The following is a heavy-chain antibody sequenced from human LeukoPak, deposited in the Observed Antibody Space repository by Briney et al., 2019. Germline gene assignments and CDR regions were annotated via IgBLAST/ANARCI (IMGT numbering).Heavy chain of an antibody. CDR3: ARAIFSSVYYYYGMDV. CDR2: ISGSGDST. D-gene: IGHD3-3*01. CDR1: GFTFSSYA. V-gene: IGHV3-23*01. J-gene: IGHJ6*02. Sequence: GGSLRLSCAASGFTFSSYAMSWVRQAPGKGLEWVSAISGSGDSTYYADSVKGRFTISRDNSKNTLYLQMNSLRAEDTAVYYCARAIFSSVYYYYGMDVWGQGTTVTVSS.